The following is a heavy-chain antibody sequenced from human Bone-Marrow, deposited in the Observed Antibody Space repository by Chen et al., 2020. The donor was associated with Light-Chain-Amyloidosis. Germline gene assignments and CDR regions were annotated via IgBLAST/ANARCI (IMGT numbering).Heavy chain of an antibody. D-gene: IGHD5-12*01. V-gene: IGHV5-51*01. CDR2: IYLDDSDA. J-gene: IGHJ4*02. Sequence: EVQLEQSGPEVKKPGESLKIPCKGSGYTFPNYWIGWVRQMPGKGLEWMGVIYLDDSDARYSPSFEGQVTISADKSIATAYLQWRSLKASDTAMYYCARRRDGYNFDYWGQGTLVTVSS. CDR3: ARRRDGYNFDY. CDR1: GYTFPNYW.